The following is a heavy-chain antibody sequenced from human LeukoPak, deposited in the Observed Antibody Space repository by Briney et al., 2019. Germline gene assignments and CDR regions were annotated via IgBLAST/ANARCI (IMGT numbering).Heavy chain of an antibody. Sequence: GGSLRLSCAASGFTFSRYSMNWVRQAPGKGLEWVSSISSSSSFIYYADSVKGRFTISRDNAKNSLYLQMNSLRAEDTAVYYCAKEGTASKPSDLDYWGQGTLVTLSS. CDR3: AKEGTASKPSDLDY. CDR1: GFTFSRYS. D-gene: IGHD1/OR15-1a*01. J-gene: IGHJ4*02. CDR2: ISSSSSFI. V-gene: IGHV3-21*01.